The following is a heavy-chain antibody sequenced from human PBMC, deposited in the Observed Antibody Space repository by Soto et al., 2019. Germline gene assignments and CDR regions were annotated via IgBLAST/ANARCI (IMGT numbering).Heavy chain of an antibody. CDR2: ISAYNGNT. CDR3: ARDHPTGFALYGMDF. Sequence: QVQLVQSGAEVKKPGASVKVSCKASGYTFTSYGISWVRQAPGQGLEWMGWISAYNGNTHYAQKLQGRVTMTTDTSTSTAYMELRSLRSDDKAVYYCARDHPTGFALYGMDFWCQGTTVTVSS. CDR1: GYTFTSYG. V-gene: IGHV1-18*01. J-gene: IGHJ6*02.